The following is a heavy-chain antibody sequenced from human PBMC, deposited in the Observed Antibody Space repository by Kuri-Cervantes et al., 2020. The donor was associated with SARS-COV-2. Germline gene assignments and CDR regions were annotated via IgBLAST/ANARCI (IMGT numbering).Heavy chain of an antibody. D-gene: IGHD3-3*01. CDR3: AKVETASLDY. Sequence: SCAASGFTSSRYWMSWVRQAPGKGLECVANIKQDGSEKYYVDSVKGRFTISRDNSKNSLYLEMNSLRPEDTAVYYCAKVETASLDYWGQGTLVTVSS. V-gene: IGHV3-7*01. CDR2: IKQDGSEK. CDR1: GFTSSRYW. J-gene: IGHJ4*02.